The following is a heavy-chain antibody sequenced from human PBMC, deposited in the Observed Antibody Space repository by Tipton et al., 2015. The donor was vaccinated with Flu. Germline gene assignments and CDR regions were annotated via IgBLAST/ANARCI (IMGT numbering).Heavy chain of an antibody. CDR3: TRLLSTSGWSEADH. V-gene: IGHV3-49*04. CDR2: IRTTAFGETT. J-gene: IGHJ5*02. Sequence: RSLRLSCPASGFIFGYFAMSWVRQAPGRGLEWVGLIRTTAFGETTEYAASVRGRFTISRDDVKSIAFLQMDSLKTEDTATYYCTRLLSTSGWSEADHWGQGTHVTVSS. D-gene: IGHD6-19*01. CDR1: GFIFGYFA.